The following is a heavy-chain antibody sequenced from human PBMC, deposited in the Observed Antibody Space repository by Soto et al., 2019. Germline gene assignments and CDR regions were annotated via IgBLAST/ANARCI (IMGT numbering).Heavy chain of an antibody. CDR1: GYTFTGYY. CDR3: ARELLWFGELLPPGYYYYGMDV. CDR2: INPNSGGT. V-gene: IGHV1-2*02. Sequence: ASVKVSCKASGYTFTGYYMHWVRQAPGQGLERMGWINPNSGGTNYAQKFQGRVTMTRDTSISTAYMELSRLRSDDTAVYYCARELLWFGELLPPGYYYYGMDVWGQGTTVTVSS. J-gene: IGHJ6*02. D-gene: IGHD3-10*01.